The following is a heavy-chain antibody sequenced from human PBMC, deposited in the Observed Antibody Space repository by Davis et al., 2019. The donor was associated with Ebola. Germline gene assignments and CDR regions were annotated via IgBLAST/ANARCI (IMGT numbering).Heavy chain of an antibody. CDR2: ISYDGSNK. V-gene: IGHV3-30*18. Sequence: GESLKISCAASGFTFSSYRMHWVRQAPGKGLEWVAVISYDGSNKYYADSVKGRFTISRDNSKNTLYLQMNTLRAEDTAVYYCAKDWELGSFDYWGQGTLVTVSS. J-gene: IGHJ4*02. CDR3: AKDWELGSFDY. D-gene: IGHD1-26*01. CDR1: GFTFSSYR.